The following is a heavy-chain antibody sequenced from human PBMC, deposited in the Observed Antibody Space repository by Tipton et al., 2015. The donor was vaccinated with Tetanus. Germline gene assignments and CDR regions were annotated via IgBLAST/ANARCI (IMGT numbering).Heavy chain of an antibody. CDR2: TYIRGTT. V-gene: IGHV4-4*07. CDR1: GGSIPSQY. CDR3: ARDRGDTGTVNWFDP. D-gene: IGHD1-1*01. J-gene: IGHJ5*02. Sequence: TLSLTCTVSGGSIPSQYWSWIRQPAGKGLEWIGRTYIRGTTTYNPSLKSRVTISVDTSENQMSLRLTSVTAADTAVYYCARDRGDTGTVNWFDPWGQGTLVTVSS.